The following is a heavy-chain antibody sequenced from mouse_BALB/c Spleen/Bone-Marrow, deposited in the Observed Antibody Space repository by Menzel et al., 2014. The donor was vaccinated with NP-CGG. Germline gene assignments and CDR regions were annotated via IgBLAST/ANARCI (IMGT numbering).Heavy chain of an antibody. CDR3: AREARTGAWFTY. V-gene: IGHV1-4*02. Sequence: VQLQQSGAELARPGASVKMSCKASGYTFTSYTIQWVKQRPGQGLEWIGYINPSSGYTDYNQKFKDKTTLTADKSSNTACMQLTSLTSEDSAVYSCAREARTGAWFTYWGQGTLVTVSA. CDR1: GYTFTSYT. J-gene: IGHJ3*01. CDR2: INPSSGYT. D-gene: IGHD4-1*01.